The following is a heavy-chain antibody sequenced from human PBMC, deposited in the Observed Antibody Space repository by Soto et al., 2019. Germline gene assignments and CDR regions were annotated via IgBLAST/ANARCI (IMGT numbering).Heavy chain of an antibody. D-gene: IGHD3-22*01. Sequence: PSETLSLTCTVSGGSISSGGYYWSWIRQHPRKGLELIGYFYYSWSTYYNPSLKSRVTISVDTSKNHFSLKLSSVTAADTAVYYCATYDSSDYYSGSPIGWFDPWGQGTLVTVSS. CDR3: ATYDSSDYYSGSPIGWFDP. CDR1: GGSISSGGYY. V-gene: IGHV4-31*03. CDR2: FYYSWST. J-gene: IGHJ5*02.